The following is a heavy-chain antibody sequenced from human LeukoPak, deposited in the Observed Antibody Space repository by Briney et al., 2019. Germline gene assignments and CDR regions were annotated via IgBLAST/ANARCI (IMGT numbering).Heavy chain of an antibody. J-gene: IGHJ4*02. CDR2: MNSNSCGA. CDR1: GYTFTEYF. Sequence: ASVKVSCKASGYTFTEYFMHGLRQAPGQGLEWMGWMNSNSCGANYARKFQGRVTMTMDTSTSTAYMELSSLRSDDSAVYYCTRGHCSIGTCDVFYFDYWGQGLLVTVSS. D-gene: IGHD2-15*01. CDR3: TRGHCSIGTCDVFYFDY. V-gene: IGHV1-2*02.